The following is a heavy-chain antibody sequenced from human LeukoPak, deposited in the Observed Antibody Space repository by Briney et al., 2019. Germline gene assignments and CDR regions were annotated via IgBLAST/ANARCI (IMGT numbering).Heavy chain of an antibody. CDR3: ARQVVVVPARPSWFDP. D-gene: IGHD2-2*01. CDR1: GGSLSGYY. Sequence: TSETLSLTCAVYGGSLSGYYWSWIRQPPGKGLEWIGEINHSGSTNYNPSLKSRVTISVDTFKNQFSLKLSSVTAADTAVYYCARQVVVVPARPSWFDPWGQGTLVTVSS. J-gene: IGHJ5*02. CDR2: INHSGST. V-gene: IGHV4-34*01.